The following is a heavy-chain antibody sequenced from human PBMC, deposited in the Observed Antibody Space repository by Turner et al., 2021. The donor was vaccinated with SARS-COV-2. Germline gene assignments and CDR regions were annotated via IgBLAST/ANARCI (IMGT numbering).Heavy chain of an antibody. CDR2: ISTYNGNT. CDR1: GYTFISYG. D-gene: IGHD2-21*02. CDR3: AKGLRAGWDHDY. J-gene: IGHJ4*02. Sequence: QVQLVQTGAEVKKPGASVKVSCKASGYTFISYGIRWVRQAPGQGLEWMGWISTYNGNTNYAQKLQGRVTMTTDTSTSTAYMELRSLRSDDAAVYYCAKGLRAGWDHDYWGQGTLVTVSS. V-gene: IGHV1-18*01.